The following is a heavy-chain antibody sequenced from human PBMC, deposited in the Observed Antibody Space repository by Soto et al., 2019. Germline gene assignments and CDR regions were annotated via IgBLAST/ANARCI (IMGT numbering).Heavy chain of an antibody. Sequence: GGSLRLSCAASGFTFSSYAMSWVRQAPGKGLEWVSGTSGSGGSTYYADSVKGRFTISRDNSKNTLYLQMNSLRAEDTAIYYCAKEALDSSGFHYYYYYGLDVWGQGTTVTVSS. J-gene: IGHJ6*02. CDR2: TSGSGGST. CDR1: GFTFSSYA. CDR3: AKEALDSSGFHYYYYYGLDV. V-gene: IGHV3-23*01. D-gene: IGHD3-22*01.